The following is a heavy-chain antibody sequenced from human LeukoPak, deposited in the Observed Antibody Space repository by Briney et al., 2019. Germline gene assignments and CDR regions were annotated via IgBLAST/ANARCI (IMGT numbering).Heavy chain of an antibody. CDR3: ARDRGLTMNV. V-gene: IGHV3-21*01. J-gene: IGHJ3*01. D-gene: IGHD4/OR15-4a*01. CDR2: ISSSSSYI. Sequence: GGSLRLSCAASGFTFSSYSMNWVRQAPGKGLQWVSSISSSSSYIYYADSVKGRFTISRDNAKNSLYLQMNSLRAEDTAVYYCARDRGLTMNVWGQGTMVTVSS. CDR1: GFTFSSYS.